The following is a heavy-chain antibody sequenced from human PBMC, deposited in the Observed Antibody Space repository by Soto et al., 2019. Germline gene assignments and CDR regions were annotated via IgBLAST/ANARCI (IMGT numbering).Heavy chain of an antibody. J-gene: IGHJ6*02. D-gene: IGHD3-22*01. Sequence: GGSLILSCAASGFTFSSYAMHWVRQAPGKGLEWVAVISYDGSNKYYADSVKGRFTISRDNSKNTLYLQMNSLRAEDTAVYYCARPRYADSSGYYDYYYYGMDVWGQGNTVTVYS. V-gene: IGHV3-30-3*01. CDR1: GFTFSSYA. CDR3: ARPRYADSSGYYDYYYYGMDV. CDR2: ISYDGSNK.